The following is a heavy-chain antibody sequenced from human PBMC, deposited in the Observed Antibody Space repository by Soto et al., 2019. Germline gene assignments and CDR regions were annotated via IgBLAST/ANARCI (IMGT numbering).Heavy chain of an antibody. D-gene: IGHD5-12*01. V-gene: IGHV4-34*01. CDR2: INHRGST. Sequence: SETLSLTCAVYGESFIGYYWTWIRQPPGKGLEWIGEINHRGSTNYNPSLKSRVSISIDTSKNQFSLKLTSVTAADTSVYYCARTDIVTTNWCDPWGQGTMGSVSA. J-gene: IGHJ5*02. CDR3: ARTDIVTTNWCDP. CDR1: GESFIGYY.